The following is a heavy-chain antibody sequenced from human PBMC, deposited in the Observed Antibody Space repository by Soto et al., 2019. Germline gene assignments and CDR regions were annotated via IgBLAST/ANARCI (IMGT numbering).Heavy chain of an antibody. J-gene: IGHJ6*02. CDR2: TYYRSKWYN. Sequence: PSQTLSLTCAISGDSVSSNSAAWNWIRQSPSRGLEWLGRTYYRSKWYNDYAVSVKSRITINPDTSKNQFSLKLSSVTAADTAVYYCARITGEDRPNYYYYGMDVWGQGTTVTVSS. CDR1: GDSVSSNSAA. V-gene: IGHV6-1*01. D-gene: IGHD1-20*01. CDR3: ARITGEDRPNYYYYGMDV.